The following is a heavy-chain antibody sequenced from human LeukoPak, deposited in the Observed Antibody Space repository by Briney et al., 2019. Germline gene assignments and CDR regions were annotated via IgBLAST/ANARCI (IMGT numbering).Heavy chain of an antibody. D-gene: IGHD3-22*01. CDR1: GFTFHNYA. V-gene: IGHV3-43*02. CDR3: ARGRGYDSDTYNYAFSDY. CDR2: TSGDGITT. Sequence: GGSLRLSCAASGFTFHNYAIHWVRQAPGKGLEWVSLTSGDGITTYFADSVKGRFTISRDNSKSSLFLQMNSLRAEDTAVYYCARGRGYDSDTYNYAFSDYWGQGTLVTVSS. J-gene: IGHJ4*02.